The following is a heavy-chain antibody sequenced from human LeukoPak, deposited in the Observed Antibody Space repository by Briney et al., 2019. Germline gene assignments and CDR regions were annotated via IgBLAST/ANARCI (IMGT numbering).Heavy chain of an antibody. D-gene: IGHD3-10*01. V-gene: IGHV1-2*02. CDR2: INPNSGGT. Sequence: ASVKVSCKASGYTFTGYYMHWVRQAPGQGLEWMGWINPNSGGTNYAQKFQGRVTMTTDTSTSTAYMELRSLRSDDTAVYYCARAGYGSGSLYYFDYWGQGTLVTVSS. CDR3: ARAGYGSGSLYYFDY. CDR1: GYTFTGYY. J-gene: IGHJ4*02.